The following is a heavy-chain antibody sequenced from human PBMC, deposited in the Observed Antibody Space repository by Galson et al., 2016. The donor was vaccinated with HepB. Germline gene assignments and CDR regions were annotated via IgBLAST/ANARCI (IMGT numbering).Heavy chain of an antibody. J-gene: IGHJ6*02. CDR2: ISSYDGNT. D-gene: IGHD2-2*01. CDR3: ARDPRKIRYQLLEIYYYYYAMDV. CDR1: GYTFTNYA. V-gene: IGHV1-18*01. Sequence: SVKVSCKASGYTFTNYAISWVRQAPGQGLEWMGGISSYDGNTNYAQKLQGRVTITTDTSTSTAYLELTSLRSDDTAVHYCARDPRKIRYQLLEIYYYYYAMDVWGQGTTVTVSS.